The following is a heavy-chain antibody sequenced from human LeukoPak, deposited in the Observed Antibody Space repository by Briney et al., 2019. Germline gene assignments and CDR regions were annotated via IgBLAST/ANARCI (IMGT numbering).Heavy chain of an antibody. CDR1: RYTFTGYY. J-gene: IGHJ4*02. V-gene: IGHV1-2*02. Sequence: ASVKVSCKASRYTFTGYYMHWVRQAPGQGLEWMGWINPNSGGTNYAQKFQGRVTMTRDTSISTAYMELSRLRSDDTAVYYCARVPPTPYDNYYFDYWGKGTLVTVSS. CDR2: INPNSGGT. D-gene: IGHD3-22*01. CDR3: ARVPPTPYDNYYFDY.